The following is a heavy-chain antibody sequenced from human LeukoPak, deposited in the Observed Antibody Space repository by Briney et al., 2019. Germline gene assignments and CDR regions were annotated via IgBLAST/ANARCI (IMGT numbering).Heavy chain of an antibody. CDR3: AGPNYDILTGYSTAFDY. V-gene: IGHV4-59*12. J-gene: IGHJ4*02. CDR1: GGSISSYY. Sequence: SETLSLTCTVSGGSISSYYWSWIRQPPGKGLEWIGYIYYSGSTNYNPSLKSRVTISVDTSKNQFSLKLSSVTAADTAVYYCAGPNYDILTGYSTAFDYWGQGTLVTVSS. CDR2: IYYSGST. D-gene: IGHD3-9*01.